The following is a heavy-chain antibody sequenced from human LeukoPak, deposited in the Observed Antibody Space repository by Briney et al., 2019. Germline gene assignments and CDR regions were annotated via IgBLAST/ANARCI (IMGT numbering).Heavy chain of an antibody. Sequence: PSETLSLTCAVYGGSFSGYYWSWIRQPPGKGLEWIGEINHSGSTNYNPSLKSRVTISVDTSKNQFSLKLSSVTAADTAVYYCARGFELLWFGFPLNWFDPWGQGTLVTVSS. J-gene: IGHJ5*02. CDR2: INHSGST. CDR3: ARGFELLWFGFPLNWFDP. D-gene: IGHD3-10*01. CDR1: GGSFSGYY. V-gene: IGHV4-34*01.